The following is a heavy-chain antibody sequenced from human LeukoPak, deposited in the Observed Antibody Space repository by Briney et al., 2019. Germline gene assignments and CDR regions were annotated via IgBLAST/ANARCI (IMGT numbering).Heavy chain of an antibody. D-gene: IGHD4-11*01. V-gene: IGHV3-74*01. CDR3: SRDHAGSNSLDY. Sequence: GGSLRLSCAASGFTFNQYWMHWVRHAPGAGLEWVSRLKTDGSRTNYADSVKGRFTISRDNARNTVYLQMNSLRAEDTAVYYCSRDHAGSNSLDYWGQGTLVTVSS. CDR1: GFTFNQYW. CDR2: LKTDGSRT. J-gene: IGHJ4*02.